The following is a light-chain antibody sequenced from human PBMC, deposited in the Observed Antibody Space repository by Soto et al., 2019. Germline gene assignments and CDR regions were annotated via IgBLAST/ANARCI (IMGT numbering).Light chain of an antibody. CDR2: AAS. Sequence: DIQITHSPSSLSASVGDRVTITCRASQSISSYLNWYRQKPGKAPKLLIYAASSLHSGVPSRFSGSGSGTDFTLTISSLQPEDFATYYCQQSYSTPRTFGQGTKVDIK. CDR3: QQSYSTPRT. J-gene: IGKJ1*01. V-gene: IGKV1-39*01. CDR1: QSISSY.